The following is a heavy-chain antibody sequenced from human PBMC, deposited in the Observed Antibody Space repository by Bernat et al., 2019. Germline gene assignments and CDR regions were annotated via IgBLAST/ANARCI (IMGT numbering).Heavy chain of an antibody. V-gene: IGHV4-4*02. CDR1: GGSISSSNW. CDR2: IYHSGST. CDR3: GRFLVRGWALGNY. J-gene: IGHJ4*02. D-gene: IGHD3-3*01. Sequence: QVQLQESGPGLVKPSGTLSLTCAVSGGSISSSNWWSWVRQPPGKGLEWIGEIYHSGSTNYNPSLKSRVPIPENKPKTRFSRRLGFVPAAARAVNYWGRFLVRGWALGNYWGQGPLVTVSS.